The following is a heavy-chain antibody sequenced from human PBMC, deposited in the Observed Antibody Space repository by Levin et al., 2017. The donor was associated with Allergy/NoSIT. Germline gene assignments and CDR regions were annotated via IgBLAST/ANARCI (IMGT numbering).Heavy chain of an antibody. J-gene: IGHJ4*02. D-gene: IGHD6-13*01. Sequence: GESLKISCKASGYTFTSYYMHWVRQAPGQGLEWMGIINPSGGSTSYAQKFQGRVTMTRDTSTSTVYMELSSLRSEDTAVYYCAREEAGQLVDYWGQGTLVTVSS. CDR1: GYTFTSYY. V-gene: IGHV1-46*01. CDR2: INPSGGST. CDR3: AREEAGQLVDY.